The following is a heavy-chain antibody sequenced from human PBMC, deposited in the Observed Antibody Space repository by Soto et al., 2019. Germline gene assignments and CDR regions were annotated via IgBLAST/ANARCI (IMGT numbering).Heavy chain of an antibody. CDR3: ARGELRYWYTMDV. CDR2: ILTGNGDT. Sequence: QVQLVQSGAEVKKPGASVNVSCKASGYSFTSYALHWLRQAPGQRPEWMGWILTGNGDTKYSPNFQGRVTIARDTFARTAYMELSSLRSEDTAVYYCARGELRYWYTMDVWDQGTTVTVSS. D-gene: IGHD1-26*01. CDR1: GYSFTSYA. V-gene: IGHV1-3*04. J-gene: IGHJ6*02.